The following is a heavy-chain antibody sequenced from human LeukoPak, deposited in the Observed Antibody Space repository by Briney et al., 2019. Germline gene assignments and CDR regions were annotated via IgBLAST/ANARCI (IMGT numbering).Heavy chain of an antibody. D-gene: IGHD2-2*01. CDR1: GFTFSSYS. CDR2: ISSSSSYI. CDR3: ARDGARYCSSTSCYPNWFDP. J-gene: IGHJ5*02. V-gene: IGHV3-21*01. Sequence: GGSLRLSCAASGFTFSSYSMNWVRQAPGEGLEWVSSISSSSSYIYYADSVKGRFTISRDNAKNSLYLQMNSLRAEDTAVYYCARDGARYCSSTSCYPNWFDPWGQGTLVTVSS.